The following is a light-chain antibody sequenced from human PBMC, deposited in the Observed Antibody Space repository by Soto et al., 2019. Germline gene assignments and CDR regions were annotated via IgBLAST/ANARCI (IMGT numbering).Light chain of an antibody. CDR1: QSLSSTY. V-gene: IGKV3-20*01. CDR3: QQYGNSPPT. CDR2: GAS. Sequence: EIVLTQSPGTLSLSPGERATLSCRASQSLSSTYLAWYQQKPGQAPRLPLYGASSRATGIPDRFIGSGSATDFTLTISRREPEDFAVYHCQQYGNSPPTFGGGTKVEI. J-gene: IGKJ4*01.